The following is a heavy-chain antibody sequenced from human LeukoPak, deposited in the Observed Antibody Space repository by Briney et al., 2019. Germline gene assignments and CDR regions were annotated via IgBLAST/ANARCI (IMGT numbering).Heavy chain of an antibody. CDR2: IYSGGST. D-gene: IGHD3-10*01. CDR3: ARVPITMVRGVLGFDY. Sequence: GGSLRLSCAASGFTVSSNYMSWVRQAPGKGLEWVSVIYSGGSTYYADSVKGRFTISRDNSKNTLYLQMNSLRAEDTAVYYCARVPITMVRGVLGFDYWGQGTLVTVSS. CDR1: GFTVSSNY. J-gene: IGHJ4*02. V-gene: IGHV3-66*02.